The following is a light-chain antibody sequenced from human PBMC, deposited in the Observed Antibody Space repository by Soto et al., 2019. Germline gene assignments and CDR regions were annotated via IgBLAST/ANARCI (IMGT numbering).Light chain of an antibody. Sequence: VMSQSPATLSVYPGERATLSCRASQSVTSNLAWYQQKPGQAPRLLIYGTSSRATGVPARFSGSGSGTEFTLTISSLQSGDFAVYYCQQYNNWPPTFGQGTKVDIK. V-gene: IGKV3-15*01. J-gene: IGKJ1*01. CDR1: QSVTSN. CDR2: GTS. CDR3: QQYNNWPPT.